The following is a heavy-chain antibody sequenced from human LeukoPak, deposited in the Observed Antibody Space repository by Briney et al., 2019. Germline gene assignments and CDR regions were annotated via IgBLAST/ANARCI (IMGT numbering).Heavy chain of an antibody. D-gene: IGHD5-24*01. Sequence: GESLKISCRGSGYSFTTYWIGWVRQMPGKGLEWIGIIYPGDSDARYSPSFQGHVTISADKSISTAYLQWSSLKASDTAMYCCARHLEMATPDYWGQGTLVTVSS. CDR3: ARHLEMATPDY. V-gene: IGHV5-51*01. CDR1: GYSFTTYW. J-gene: IGHJ4*02. CDR2: IYPGDSDA.